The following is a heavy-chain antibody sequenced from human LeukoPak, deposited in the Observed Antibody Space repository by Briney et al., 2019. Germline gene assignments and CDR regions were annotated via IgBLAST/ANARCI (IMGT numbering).Heavy chain of an antibody. CDR3: AVVVPAAIFWD. J-gene: IGHJ4*02. V-gene: IGHV1-2*02. D-gene: IGHD2-2*02. CDR1: GYSFTDYY. Sequence: GASVKVSCKTSGYSFTDYYMHWVRQAPGQGLEWMGWINPNSGGTNYAQKFQGRVTMTRDTSISTAYMELSRLRSDDTAVYYCAVVVPAAIFWDWGQGTLVTVSS. CDR2: INPNSGGT.